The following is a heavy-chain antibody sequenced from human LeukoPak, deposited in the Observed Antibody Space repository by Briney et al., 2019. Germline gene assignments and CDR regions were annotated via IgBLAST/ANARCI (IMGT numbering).Heavy chain of an antibody. J-gene: IGHJ3*02. CDR2: INPSGGST. V-gene: IGHV1-46*01. Sequence: ASVKVSCKASGYTFTSYYMHWVRQAPGQGLEWMGIINPSGGSTSYAQKFQGRVTMTRDTSTSTVYMELSSLRSVDTAVYYCARDYRSIVGADTRDAFDIWGQGTMVTVSS. D-gene: IGHD1-26*01. CDR3: ARDYRSIVGADTRDAFDI. CDR1: GYTFTSYY.